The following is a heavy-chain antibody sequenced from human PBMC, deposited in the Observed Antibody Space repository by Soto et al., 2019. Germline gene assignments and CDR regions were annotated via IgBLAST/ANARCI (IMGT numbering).Heavy chain of an antibody. CDR3: ARDHHSLYYYGSGSYGMDV. CDR1: GVSISSYY. D-gene: IGHD3-10*01. Sequence: PSETLSLTCTVSGVSISSYYWSWIRQPPGKGLEWIGYIYYSGSTNYNPSLKSRVTISVDTSKNQFSLKLSSVTAADTAVYYCARDHHSLYYYGSGSYGMDVWGQGTTVTVSS. J-gene: IGHJ6*02. V-gene: IGHV4-59*01. CDR2: IYYSGST.